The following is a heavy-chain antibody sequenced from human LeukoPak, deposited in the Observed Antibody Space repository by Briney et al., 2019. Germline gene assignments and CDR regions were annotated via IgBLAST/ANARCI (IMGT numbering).Heavy chain of an antibody. Sequence: PGGSLRLSCAASGFTFSTYWMSWVRQAPGKGLEWVAIIKGDGSEKAYVDSVKGRFGISRDNAENSLYLQMSSLRAEDTAVYYCAKDWGYEEAGIDFWGQGTLVTVSS. CDR1: GFTFSTYW. CDR2: IKGDGSEK. D-gene: IGHD6-13*01. CDR3: AKDWGYEEAGIDF. J-gene: IGHJ4*02. V-gene: IGHV3-7*04.